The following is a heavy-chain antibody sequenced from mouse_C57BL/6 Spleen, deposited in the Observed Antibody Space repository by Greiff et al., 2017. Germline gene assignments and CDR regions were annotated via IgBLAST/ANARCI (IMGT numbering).Heavy chain of an antibody. Sequence: QVQLQQPGAELVRPGSSVKLSCKASGYTFTSYWMHWVKQRPIQGLEWIGNIGPSDSETHYNQKFKDKATLTVDKSSSTAYMQLSSLTSEDSAVYYCATMMVTTSYYAMDYWGQGTSVTVSS. CDR1: GYTFTSYW. CDR2: IGPSDSET. CDR3: ATMMVTTSYYAMDY. J-gene: IGHJ4*01. V-gene: IGHV1-52*01. D-gene: IGHD2-3*01.